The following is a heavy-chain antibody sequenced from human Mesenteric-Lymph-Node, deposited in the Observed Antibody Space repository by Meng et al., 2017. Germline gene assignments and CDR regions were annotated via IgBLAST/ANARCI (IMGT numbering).Heavy chain of an antibody. J-gene: IGHJ4*02. CDR1: CGSISSGGYY. CDR3: ARGPSRWLQFSFDY. D-gene: IGHD5-24*01. CDR2: IYYSGST. Sequence: QVALDESVPGLVKPSQTLSLTCTVSCGSISSGGYYWSWIRQHPGKGLEWIGYIYYSGSTYYNPSLKSRVTISVDTSKNQFSLKLSSVTAADTAVYYCARGPSRWLQFSFDYWGQGTLVTVSS. V-gene: IGHV4-31*03.